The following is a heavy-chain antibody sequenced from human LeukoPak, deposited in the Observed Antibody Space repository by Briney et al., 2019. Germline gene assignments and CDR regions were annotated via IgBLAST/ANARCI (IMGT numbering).Heavy chain of an antibody. CDR3: ARNLHPSFDY. Sequence: SQTLSLTCTVSGGSISSIGYYWGWIRQPPGKGLEWIGSIYYSGSTYYNPSLRSRVTISVDTSKNQFSLKLTSVTPEDTAVYYCARNLHPSFDYWGQGTLVTVSS. CDR2: IYYSGST. J-gene: IGHJ4*02. V-gene: IGHV4-39*01. CDR1: GGSISSIGYY.